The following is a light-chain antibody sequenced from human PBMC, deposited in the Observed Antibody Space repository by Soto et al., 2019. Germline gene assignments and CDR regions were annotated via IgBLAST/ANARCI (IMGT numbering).Light chain of an antibody. CDR3: QRSFSTPLT. CDR1: QSISSY. J-gene: IGKJ4*01. CDR2: AAS. Sequence: DIQMTQSPSSLSATVGDRVTITCQASQSISSYLHWYQQKPGKAPKLLIYAASSLQSGVPSRFSGSGSGTDFTLTISSLQPEDFATYYCQRSFSTPLTFGGGTKVEIK. V-gene: IGKV1-39*01.